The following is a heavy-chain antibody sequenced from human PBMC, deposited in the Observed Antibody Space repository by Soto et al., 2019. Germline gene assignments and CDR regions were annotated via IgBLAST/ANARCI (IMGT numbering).Heavy chain of an antibody. J-gene: IGHJ4*02. CDR3: AHSVGVLLWFGESVYYFDY. D-gene: IGHD3-10*01. CDR2: IYWDDDK. CDR1: GFSLSTSGVG. Sequence: QITLKESGPTLVKPTQTLTLTCTFSGFSLSTSGVGVGWIRQPPGKALEWLALIYWDDDKRYSPSLKSRLTTTQATSKRQLVLTMTNIDPVDTATYYCAHSVGVLLWFGESVYYFDYWGQGTLVTVSS. V-gene: IGHV2-5*02.